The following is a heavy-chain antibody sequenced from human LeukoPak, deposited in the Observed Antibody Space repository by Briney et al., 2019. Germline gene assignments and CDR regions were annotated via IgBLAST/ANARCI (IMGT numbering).Heavy chain of an antibody. J-gene: IGHJ4*02. Sequence: GGSLRLSCAASGFTVSSNYMSWVRQAPGKGLEWVANIEQDGGEKNYVDSVKGRFTISRDNARNSLYLQMNSLRAEDTAVYYCARDRGYSTFDYWGQGTLVTVSS. CDR1: GFTVSSNY. D-gene: IGHD4-23*01. V-gene: IGHV3-7*01. CDR3: ARDRGYSTFDY. CDR2: IEQDGGEK.